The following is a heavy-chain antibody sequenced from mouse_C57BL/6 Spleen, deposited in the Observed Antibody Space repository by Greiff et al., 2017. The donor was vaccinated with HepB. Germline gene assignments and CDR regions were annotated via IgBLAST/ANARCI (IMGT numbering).Heavy chain of an antibody. CDR2: IYPGNSDT. D-gene: IGHD1-1*01. CDR1: GYTFTSYW. CDR3: TRWTTVVATEYFDY. J-gene: IGHJ2*01. Sequence: EVQLQQSGTVLARPGASVKMSCKTSGYTFTSYWMHWVKQRPGQGLEWIGAIYPGNSDTSYNQKFKGKAKLTAVTSASTAYMELSILTNEDSAVYYCTRWTTVVATEYFDYWGQGTTLTVSS. V-gene: IGHV1-5*01.